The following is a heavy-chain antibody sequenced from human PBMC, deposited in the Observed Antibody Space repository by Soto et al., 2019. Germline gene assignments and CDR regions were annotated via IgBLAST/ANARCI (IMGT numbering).Heavy chain of an antibody. CDR3: ARVIPGAEAWFDP. CDR1: GNTFTNFG. D-gene: IGHD2-2*01. J-gene: IGHJ5*02. CDR2: ISAYTDYP. Sequence: QGQLVQSGAEVKKPGASVKVSCTASGNTFTNFGVTWVRQAPGQGLEWMGWISAYTDYPNYAQKFQGRVTMTIDTYTSTAYLDLRSLTSDDTAVYLCARVIPGAEAWFDPWGQGALVTVSS. V-gene: IGHV1-18*01.